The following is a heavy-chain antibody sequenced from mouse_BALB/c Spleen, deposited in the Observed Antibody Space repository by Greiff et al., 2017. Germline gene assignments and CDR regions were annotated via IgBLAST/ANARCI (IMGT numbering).Heavy chain of an antibody. Sequence: EVQLQQSGGGLVKPGGSLKLSCAASGFTFSSYAMSWVRQTPEKRLEWVASISSGGSTYYPDSVKGRFTISRDNARNILYLQMSSLRSEDTAMYYCARAITTATEYYFDYWGQGTTLTVSS. CDR1: GFTFSSYA. D-gene: IGHD1-2*01. J-gene: IGHJ2*01. V-gene: IGHV5-6-5*01. CDR2: ISSGGST. CDR3: ARAITTATEYYFDY.